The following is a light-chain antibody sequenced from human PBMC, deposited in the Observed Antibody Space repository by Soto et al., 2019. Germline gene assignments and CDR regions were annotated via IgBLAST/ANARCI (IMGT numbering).Light chain of an antibody. V-gene: IGKV3-15*01. CDR3: HQYHYWWT. CDR2: GAS. CDR1: QSVSGH. Sequence: EIVMTQSPATLSVSPGERVTLSCRASQSVSGHLAWYQQKPGQAPRLIISGASTRATGIPARFSGRGSGTEFTLTIISLQSEDFAVYYCHQYHYWWTFGQGTKVDIK. J-gene: IGKJ1*01.